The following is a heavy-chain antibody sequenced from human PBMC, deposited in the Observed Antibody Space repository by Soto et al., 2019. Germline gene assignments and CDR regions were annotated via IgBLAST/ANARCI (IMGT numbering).Heavy chain of an antibody. CDR2: MNPNSGNT. V-gene: IGHV1-8*01. J-gene: IGHJ6*03. CDR1: GYTFTSYD. D-gene: IGHD5-12*01. CDR3: ARGSDIGYDSFHYYYYYYMDV. Sequence: GASVKVSCKASGYTFTSYDINWVRQATGQGLEWMGWMNPNSGNTGYAQKFQGRVTMTRNTSISTAYMELSSLRSEDTAVYYCARGSDIGYDSFHYYYYYYMDVWGKGTTVTVSS.